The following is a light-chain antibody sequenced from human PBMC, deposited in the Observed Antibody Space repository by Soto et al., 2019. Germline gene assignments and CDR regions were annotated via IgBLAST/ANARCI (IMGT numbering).Light chain of an antibody. CDR3: QQRSNWPLT. CDR2: DAS. V-gene: IGKV3-11*01. Sequence: EIVLTQSPATLSLSPGERANLSCRASQIVSSYLAWYQQKPGQAPRLLIYDASNRATGIPARFSGSGSGTDFTLTISSLEPEDFAVYYCQQRSNWPLTFGQGTRLEIK. CDR1: QIVSSY. J-gene: IGKJ5*01.